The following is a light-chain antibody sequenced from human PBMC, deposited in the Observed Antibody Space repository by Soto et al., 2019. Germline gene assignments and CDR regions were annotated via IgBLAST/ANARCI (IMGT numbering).Light chain of an antibody. V-gene: IGKV3-11*01. Sequence: DIVLTQSPATLSLSPGERATLSCRASQSIGTFLAWFQQKPGQAPRLLIYAASNRAPGIPARFSGSGSGTDFPLTIGSLEPDDFAVYYCHQRNNWPWTFGQGTKVEIK. CDR1: QSIGTF. CDR3: HQRNNWPWT. J-gene: IGKJ1*01. CDR2: AAS.